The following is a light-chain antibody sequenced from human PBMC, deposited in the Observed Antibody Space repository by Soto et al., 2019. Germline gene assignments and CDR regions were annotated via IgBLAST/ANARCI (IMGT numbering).Light chain of an antibody. CDR1: QRISDY. V-gene: IGKV1-39*01. J-gene: IGKJ4*01. CDR2: AAS. Sequence: VKMTQSPSSLSASVGDTVTITCRSSQRISDYLNWYQQIPGKAPKLLIYAASTLQSGVPSRFGGSGFGTDFTLTISSLQPEDFATYYCQQSYSMPLTFGGGTKVDIK. CDR3: QQSYSMPLT.